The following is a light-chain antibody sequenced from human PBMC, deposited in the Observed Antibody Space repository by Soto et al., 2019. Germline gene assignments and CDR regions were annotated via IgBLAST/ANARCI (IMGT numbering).Light chain of an antibody. CDR1: SSNIGNNY. Sequence: QSVLTQPPSVSAAPGQKVTVSCSGSSSNIGNNYVSWYQKLPGTAPKLLIYDNNKRPSGTPDRFSGSRSGTSATLGITGLQTGDEADYYCGTWDDSLRAGIFGGGTKLTVL. CDR2: DNN. J-gene: IGLJ2*01. CDR3: GTWDDSLRAGI. V-gene: IGLV1-51*01.